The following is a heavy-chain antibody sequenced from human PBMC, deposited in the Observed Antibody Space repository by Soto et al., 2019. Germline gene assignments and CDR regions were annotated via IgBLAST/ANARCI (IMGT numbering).Heavy chain of an antibody. Sequence: QVHLVQSGAEVKKPGSSVNISCKASGGSFSTYGINWVRKSPGQGLEWMGGIIPASATENYAQKFQGRVTITADKSTNIAHMQMSSLRSEDTAVYYCATAVTAGIYYNYGMDVWGQGPTVTVSS. V-gene: IGHV1-69*14. D-gene: IGHD6-13*01. CDR1: GGSFSTYG. J-gene: IGHJ6*02. CDR3: ATAVTAGIYYNYGMDV. CDR2: IIPASATE.